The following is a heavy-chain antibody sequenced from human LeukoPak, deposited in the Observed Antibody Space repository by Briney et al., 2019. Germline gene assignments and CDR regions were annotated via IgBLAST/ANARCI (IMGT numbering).Heavy chain of an antibody. CDR1: GFTFSNTW. J-gene: IGHJ4*02. D-gene: IGHD2-8*01. CDR3: ARERGVSHPFDY. Sequence: GGSLRLSCAASGFTFSNTWMHWVRQAPGKGLVWVARIKNDGSGTTYADSVKGRFTISRDNARNTLYLQMDSLRADDTAVYYCARERGVSHPFDYWGQGTLVTVSS. V-gene: IGHV3-74*01. CDR2: IKNDGSGT.